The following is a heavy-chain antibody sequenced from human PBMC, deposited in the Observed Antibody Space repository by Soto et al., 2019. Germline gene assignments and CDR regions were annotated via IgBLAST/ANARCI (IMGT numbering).Heavy chain of an antibody. Sequence: QVQLVQSGAEVKNPGASVKVSCKASGYSFTRYGISWARHAPGQGLEWMGWINAYNGNTNYAQNLQGRLTLTTDTSTTTAYMELRSLRSNDTAIYYCAMVDVYVTPSPQDVWGQGTTVTVSS. D-gene: IGHD3-16*01. CDR1: GYSFTRYG. J-gene: IGHJ6*02. V-gene: IGHV1-18*01. CDR3: AMVDVYVTPSPQDV. CDR2: INAYNGNT.